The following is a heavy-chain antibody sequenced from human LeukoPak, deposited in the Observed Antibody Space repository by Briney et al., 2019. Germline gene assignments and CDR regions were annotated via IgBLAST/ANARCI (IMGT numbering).Heavy chain of an antibody. Sequence: GASLKISCKGSGYSFTSYWIGWVRQMPGKGLEWMGIIYPGDSDTTYSPSFQGQVTISADKSISTAYLQWSRLKASDTAMYYCARAGYSSGWFVPFDLWGQGTLVTVSS. CDR1: GYSFTSYW. V-gene: IGHV5-51*01. CDR2: IYPGDSDT. J-gene: IGHJ4*02. D-gene: IGHD6-19*01. CDR3: ARAGYSSGWFVPFDL.